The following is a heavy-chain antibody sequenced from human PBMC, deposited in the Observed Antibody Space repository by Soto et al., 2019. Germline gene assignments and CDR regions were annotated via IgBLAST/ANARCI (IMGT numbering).Heavy chain of an antibody. V-gene: IGHV1-18*01. Sequence: RASVKVSCKASGYTFTIYGISWVLQAPGQGLEWMGWISAYNGNTNYAQKLQGRVTMTTDTSTSTAYMELRSLRSDDTAVYYCARDQDIAVAGNDAFDIWGQGTMVNVSS. J-gene: IGHJ3*02. D-gene: IGHD6-19*01. CDR3: ARDQDIAVAGNDAFDI. CDR2: ISAYNGNT. CDR1: GYTFTIYG.